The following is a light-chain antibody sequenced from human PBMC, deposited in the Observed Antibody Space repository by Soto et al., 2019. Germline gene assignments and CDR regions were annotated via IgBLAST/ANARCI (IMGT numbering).Light chain of an antibody. V-gene: IGKV1-33*01. J-gene: IGKJ5*01. CDR2: EAC. CDR3: QQYENLPT. CDR1: QNINNY. Sequence: DIQMTQSPSSLSASVGDSVTITFQASQNINNYLNWYQQKPGRAPKLLFYEACNVEAGVPSRFRGGGSGTDFTFTISRLQPEDIAKYYCQQYENLPTFGQGTRLEIK.